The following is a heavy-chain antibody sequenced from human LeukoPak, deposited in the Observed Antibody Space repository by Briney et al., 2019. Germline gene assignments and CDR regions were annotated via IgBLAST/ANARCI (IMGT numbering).Heavy chain of an antibody. J-gene: IGHJ3*02. Sequence: SETLSLTCTVSGGSISSYYWSWIRQPPGRGLEWIGYIYYSGSTNYNPSLKSRVTISVDTSKNQFSLKLSSVTAADTAVYYCARESWSGNAFDIWGQGTMVTVSS. D-gene: IGHD3-3*01. CDR1: GGSISSYY. CDR2: IYYSGST. V-gene: IGHV4-59*01. CDR3: ARESWSGNAFDI.